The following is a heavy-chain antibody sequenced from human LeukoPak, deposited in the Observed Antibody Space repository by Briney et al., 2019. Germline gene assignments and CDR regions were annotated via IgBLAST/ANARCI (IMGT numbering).Heavy chain of an antibody. CDR1: GFTFSSYA. J-gene: IGHJ4*02. CDR2: ISGSGGST. D-gene: IGHD6-25*01. CDR3: AKAATWVYFDY. Sequence: GSLRLSCAASGFTFSSYAMNWVRQAPGKGLEWVSTISGSGGSTYYADSVKGRFTISRGNSYNTLSLQMNSLRAEDTAVYYCAKAATWVYFDYWGQGTLVTVSS. V-gene: IGHV3-23*01.